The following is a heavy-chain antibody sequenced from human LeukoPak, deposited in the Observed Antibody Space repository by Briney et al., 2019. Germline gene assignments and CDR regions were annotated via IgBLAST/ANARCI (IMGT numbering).Heavy chain of an antibody. Sequence: SQTLSLTCAVSGGSISSGGYSWSWIRQPPGKGLEWIGYIYHSGSTYYNPSFKSRVTISVDRSKNQFSLKLSSVTAADTAVYYCARGGSYYFDYWGQGTLVTVSS. CDR1: GGSISSGGYS. CDR2: IYHSGST. CDR3: ARGGSYYFDY. V-gene: IGHV4-30-2*01. D-gene: IGHD1-26*01. J-gene: IGHJ4*02.